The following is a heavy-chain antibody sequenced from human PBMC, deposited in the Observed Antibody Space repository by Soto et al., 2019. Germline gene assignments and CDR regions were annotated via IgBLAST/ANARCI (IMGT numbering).Heavy chain of an antibody. Sequence: ASETLSLTCAVSGYSISSGYYWGWVRQPPGKGLEWIGSFHHSGSISYNPSLKTRVTMSADMSKNEFSLKLSFVTAADTAVYYCARDHYSSGYLVSPYWGQGALGTVSS. CDR1: GYSISSGYY. J-gene: IGHJ4*02. CDR2: FHHSGSI. V-gene: IGHV4-38-2*02. D-gene: IGHD6-25*01. CDR3: ARDHYSSGYLVSPY.